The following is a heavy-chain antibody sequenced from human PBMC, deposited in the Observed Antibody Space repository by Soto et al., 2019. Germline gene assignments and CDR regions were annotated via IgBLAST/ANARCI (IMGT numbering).Heavy chain of an antibody. CDR2: IYHSGST. Sequence: PSETLSLTCAVSGYSISSGYYWGWIRQPPGKGLERIGSIYHSGSTYYNPSLKSRVTISVDTSKNQFSLKLSSVTAADTAVYYCARSTYSSSPVIDYWGQGTLVTVSS. CDR1: GYSISSGYY. J-gene: IGHJ4*02. CDR3: ARSTYSSSPVIDY. D-gene: IGHD6-6*01. V-gene: IGHV4-38-2*01.